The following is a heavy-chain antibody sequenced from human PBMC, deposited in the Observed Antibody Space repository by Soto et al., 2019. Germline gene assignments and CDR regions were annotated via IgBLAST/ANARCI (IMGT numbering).Heavy chain of an antibody. CDR1: GASISSSDW. V-gene: IGHV4-4*02. J-gene: IGHJ4*02. CDR3: ARDFKAPNDAWAFDY. D-gene: IGHD3-16*01. CDR2: ISHSGTT. Sequence: PSETLSLTCAVSGASISSSDWWNWVRQPPGKGLEWIGEISHSGTTIYNPSLKSRVTISVDLSKNYFSLNLTSVTAADTAVYYCARDFKAPNDAWAFDYWGQGTLVTVSS.